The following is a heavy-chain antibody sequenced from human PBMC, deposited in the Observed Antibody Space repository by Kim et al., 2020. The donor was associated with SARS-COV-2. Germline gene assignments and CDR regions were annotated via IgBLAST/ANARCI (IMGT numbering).Heavy chain of an antibody. D-gene: IGHD2-2*01. V-gene: IGHV4-4*07. CDR2: IYTSGST. CDR1: GGSISSYY. J-gene: IGHJ3*02. Sequence: SETLSLTCTVSGGSISSYYWSWIRQPAGKGLEWIGRIYTSGSTNYNPSLKSRVTMSVDTSKNQFSLKLSSVTAADTAVYYCARGGDIVVVPAVGGDAFDIWGQGTMVTVSS. CDR3: ARGGDIVVVPAVGGDAFDI.